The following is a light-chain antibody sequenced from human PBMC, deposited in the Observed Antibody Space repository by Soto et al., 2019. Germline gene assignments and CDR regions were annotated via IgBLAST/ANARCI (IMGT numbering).Light chain of an antibody. CDR1: TSSIGSNY. J-gene: IGLJ3*02. CDR2: RNN. CDR3: ATWDGSLSGPV. Sequence: QSVLTQPPSVSGTPGQTVIVSCSGSTSSIGSNYVYWYQQFQGMAPKLLIYRNNQRLSGVPDRFSGSKSGTSASLAISGLRSDDESDDHCATWDGSLSGPVFGGVTKQTVL. V-gene: IGLV1-47*01.